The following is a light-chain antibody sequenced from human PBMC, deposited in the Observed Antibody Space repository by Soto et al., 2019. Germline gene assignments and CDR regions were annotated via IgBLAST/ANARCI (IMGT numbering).Light chain of an antibody. CDR3: QQRSNWRT. Sequence: EIVMTQSPATLSLSPGESATLSCRASRSVSNYLAWYQQKPGQAPRLLIYDASNRATGIPARFSGSGSGTDFTLTISSLEPEDFAVYYCQQRSNWRTFGQGTKVDI. V-gene: IGKV3-11*01. CDR2: DAS. J-gene: IGKJ1*01. CDR1: RSVSNY.